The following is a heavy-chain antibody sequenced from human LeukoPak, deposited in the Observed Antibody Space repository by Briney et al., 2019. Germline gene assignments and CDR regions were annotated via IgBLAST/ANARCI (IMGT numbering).Heavy chain of an antibody. V-gene: IGHV1-69*06. CDR2: IIPIFGSA. D-gene: IGHD5-24*01. CDR1: GGTFSTYA. CDR3: AREGREAYDFDS. J-gene: IGHJ5*01. Sequence: SVMVPCKASGGTFSTYAISWVRQAPGQGLEWMGRIIPIFGSANYAQKFQGRVTITADKSTSPAYMELSSLSSEDTAMYYCAREGREAYDFDSWGQGTLVTVSS.